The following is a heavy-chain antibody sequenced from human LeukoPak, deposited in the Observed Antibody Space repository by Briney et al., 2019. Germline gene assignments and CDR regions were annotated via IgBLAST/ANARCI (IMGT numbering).Heavy chain of an antibody. CDR1: GLTFSSDD. CDR3: ARTYDSSRYQDYFDY. Sequence: PGGSLRLSCAASGLTFSSDDMHWVRQAPGKGLKWVAVVTYDGRNKFYGDSVKGRFTISRDNSKDTLYLQMSGLTVEDTAVYYCARTYDSSRYQDYFDYWGQGTLVTVSS. J-gene: IGHJ4*02. D-gene: IGHD3-22*01. V-gene: IGHV3-30*15. CDR2: VTYDGRNK.